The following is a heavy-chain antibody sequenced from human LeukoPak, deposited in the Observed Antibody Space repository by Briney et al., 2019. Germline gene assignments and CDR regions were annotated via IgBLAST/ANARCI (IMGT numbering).Heavy chain of an antibody. D-gene: IGHD3-22*01. CDR3: ARDGTRYYDSSGTRRYYFDY. CDR1: GGSISSGSYY. Sequence: SETLSLTCTVSGGSISSGSYYWSWIRQPAGKGLEWIGRIYTSGSTNYNPSLKSRVTISVDTSKNQFSLKLSSVTAADTAVYYCARDGTRYYDSSGTRRYYFDYWGQGTLVTVSS. J-gene: IGHJ4*02. V-gene: IGHV4-61*02. CDR2: IYTSGST.